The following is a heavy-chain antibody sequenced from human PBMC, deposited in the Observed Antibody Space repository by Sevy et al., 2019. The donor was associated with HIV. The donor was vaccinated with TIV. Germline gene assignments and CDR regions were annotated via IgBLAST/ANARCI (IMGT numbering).Heavy chain of an antibody. J-gene: IGHJ4*02. D-gene: IGHD3-16*01. CDR2: ISSDGSNK. CDR3: AGEGDDLAFDY. CDR1: GFTFSTSA. V-gene: IGHV3-30-3*01. Sequence: GGSLRLSCAASGFTFSTSAMHWVRQAPGKGLEWVAVISSDGSNKYHADSVKGRFTISRDNSKNTLYLQMNSLRPEDTAVYYCAGEGDDLAFDYWGQGTLVTVSS.